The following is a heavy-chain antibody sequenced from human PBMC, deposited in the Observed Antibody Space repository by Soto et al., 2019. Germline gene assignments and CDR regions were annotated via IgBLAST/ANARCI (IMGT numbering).Heavy chain of an antibody. CDR1: GGTFSSYA. CDR3: ARVFDSSGYRHDDAFDI. J-gene: IGHJ3*02. D-gene: IGHD3-22*01. CDR2: IIPIFGTA. Sequence: SVNVSCKASGGTFSSYAISWVRQAPGQGLEWMGGIIPIFGTANYAQKFQGRVTITADESTSTAYMELSSLRSEDTAVYYCARVFDSSGYRHDDAFDIWGQGTMVTVSS. V-gene: IGHV1-69*13.